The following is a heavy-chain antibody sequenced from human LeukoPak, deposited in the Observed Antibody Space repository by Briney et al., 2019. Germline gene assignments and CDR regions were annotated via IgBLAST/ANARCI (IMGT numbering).Heavy chain of an antibody. CDR3: ARVTRGSGSYFDC. D-gene: IGHD3-22*01. J-gene: IGHJ4*02. V-gene: IGHV3-72*01. Sequence: HSGGSLRLSCAASGFTVGDHYMDWVRQAPGKGLEWVGRTRDKANSYTTEYAASVRGRFTISRDDSKNSLYLQMNSLKTEDTAVYYCARVTRGSGSYFDCWGQGTLVTVSS. CDR1: GFTVGDHY. CDR2: TRDKANSYTT.